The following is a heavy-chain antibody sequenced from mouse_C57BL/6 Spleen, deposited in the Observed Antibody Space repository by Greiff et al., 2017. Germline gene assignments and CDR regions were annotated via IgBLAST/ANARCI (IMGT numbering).Heavy chain of an antibody. CDR2: ISSGGDYI. V-gene: IGHV5-9-1*02. CDR1: GFTFSSYA. J-gene: IGHJ2*01. CDR3: TRGRRGKKTYYFDY. Sequence: EVKLVESGEGLVKPGGSLKLSCAASGFTFSSYAMSWVRQTPEKRLEWVAYISSGGDYIYYADTGKGRFTISRDNARNTLYLQMSSLKSEDTAMYYCTRGRRGKKTYYFDYWRQGTTLTVSS.